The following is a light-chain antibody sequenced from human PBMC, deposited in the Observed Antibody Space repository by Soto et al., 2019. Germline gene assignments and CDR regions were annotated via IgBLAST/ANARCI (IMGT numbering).Light chain of an antibody. CDR2: DTS. CDR1: HSVNSH. Sequence: EIVLAQSPATLSLSPGERVTLSFMTSHSVNSHVAWYQQKPGQAPRLLIYDTSNRATDIPPRFSGSGSGTDFTLTISSLEPEDFAVYYCQQRTNWRITFGQGTRLEIK. CDR3: QQRTNWRIT. V-gene: IGKV3-11*01. J-gene: IGKJ5*01.